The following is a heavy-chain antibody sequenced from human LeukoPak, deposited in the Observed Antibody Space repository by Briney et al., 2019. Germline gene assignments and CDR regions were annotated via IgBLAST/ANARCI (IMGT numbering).Heavy chain of an antibody. D-gene: IGHD3-3*01. Sequence: ASVKVSCKASGYTFTSNYMPWGGRPLGQGLEWLGLINPSGGSTSYAQKFQGRVTMTRDTSTSTVYMELSSLRSEDTAVYYCARADYDFWSGHEFDYWGQGTLVTVSS. V-gene: IGHV1-46*01. CDR3: ARADYDFWSGHEFDY. CDR2: INPSGGST. J-gene: IGHJ4*02. CDR1: GYTFTSNY.